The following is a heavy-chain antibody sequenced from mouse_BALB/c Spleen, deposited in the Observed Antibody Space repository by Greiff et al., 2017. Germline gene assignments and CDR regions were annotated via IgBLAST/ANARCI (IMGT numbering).Heavy chain of an antibody. Sequence: EVQGVESGGGLVQPGGSLKLSCAASGFDFSRYWMSWVRQAPGKGLEWIGEINPDSSTINYTPSLKDKFIISRDNAKNTLYLQMSKVRSEDTALYYCARASIYYGYGYAMDYWGQGTSVTVSS. V-gene: IGHV4-1*02. D-gene: IGHD2-2*01. CDR3: ARASIYYGYGYAMDY. CDR2: INPDSSTI. CDR1: GFDFSRYW. J-gene: IGHJ4*01.